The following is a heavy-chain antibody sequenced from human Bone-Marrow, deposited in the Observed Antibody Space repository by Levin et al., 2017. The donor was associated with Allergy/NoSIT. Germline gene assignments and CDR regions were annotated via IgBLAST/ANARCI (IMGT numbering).Heavy chain of an antibody. V-gene: IGHV7-4-1*02. CDR2: INPNTGNP. CDR3: ARYCSGGDCPMGTFDI. D-gene: IGHD2-15*01. Sequence: ASVKVSCKTSGYTFTNFGLNWVRQAPGQRLEWMGWINPNTGNPTYAQDFTGRFVFSLDTSVSTAYLQISSLKSEDTAVYFCARYCSGGDCPMGTFDIWGQGTVVTVSS. J-gene: IGHJ3*02. CDR1: GYTFTNFG.